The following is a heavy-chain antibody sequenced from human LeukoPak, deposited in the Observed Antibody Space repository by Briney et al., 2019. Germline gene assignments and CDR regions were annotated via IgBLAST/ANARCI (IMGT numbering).Heavy chain of an antibody. CDR2: INPNSGGT. V-gene: IGHV1-2*02. CDR1: GYTFTGYY. Sequence: ASVKVSCKASGYTFTGYYIHWVRQAPGQGLEWMGWINPNSGGTNYAQKFQGRVTMTRDTSISTAYMELSRLRSDDTAVYYRAREGRGSDAFDIWGQGTMVTVSS. J-gene: IGHJ3*02. CDR3: AREGRGSDAFDI.